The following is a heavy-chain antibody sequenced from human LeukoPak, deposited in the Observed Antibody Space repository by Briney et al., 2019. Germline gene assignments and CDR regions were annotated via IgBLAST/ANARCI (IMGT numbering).Heavy chain of an antibody. CDR2: ISSSSYI. D-gene: IGHD4-17*01. J-gene: IGHJ4*02. V-gene: IGHV3-21*01. Sequence: PGGSLRLSCAASGLTFSSYSMNWVRQAPGKGLEWVSSISSSSYIYYADSVKGRFTISRDNAKNSLYLQMNSLRAEDTAVYYCARDRLGGDYKDRPFDYWGQGTLVTVSS. CDR1: GLTFSSYS. CDR3: ARDRLGGDYKDRPFDY.